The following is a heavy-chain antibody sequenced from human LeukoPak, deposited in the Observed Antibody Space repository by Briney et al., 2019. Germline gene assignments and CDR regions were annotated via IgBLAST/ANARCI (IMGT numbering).Heavy chain of an antibody. D-gene: IGHD3-22*01. Sequence: GGSLRLSCAASGFTFRNYGIHWVRRAPGKGLEWVAVISYDGSIENYQDSVKGRFTISRDNSKNTVYLQMNSLRVEDTAVYYCAKEKSSGYADSWGQGTLVTVFS. CDR2: ISYDGSIE. J-gene: IGHJ4*02. CDR1: GFTFRNYG. V-gene: IGHV3-30*18. CDR3: AKEKSSGYADS.